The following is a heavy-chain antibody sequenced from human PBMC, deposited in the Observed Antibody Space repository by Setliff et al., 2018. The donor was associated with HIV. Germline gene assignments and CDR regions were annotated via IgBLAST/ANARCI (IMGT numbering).Heavy chain of an antibody. CDR2: IDSSGTT. V-gene: IGHV4-4*07. CDR3: ARDRHSSGLGSYGP. D-gene: IGHD3-10*01. CDR1: GGSFGVYR. J-gene: IGHJ5*02. Sequence: PSETLSLTCTISGGSFGVYRWSWIRQSTGRGLEWIGRIDSSGTTDYKPSLKGRVAISVDTSRNQFSLRVTSVTAAVTAVYFCARDRHSSGLGSYGPWGPGILVTVSS.